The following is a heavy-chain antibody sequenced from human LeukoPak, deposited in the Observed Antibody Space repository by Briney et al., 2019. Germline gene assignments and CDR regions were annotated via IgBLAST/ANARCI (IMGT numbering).Heavy chain of an antibody. V-gene: IGHV4-4*07. CDR3: ARGLTTVNGRDAFDI. CDR2: IYTSGST. D-gene: IGHD4-17*01. CDR1: GGSISSYY. J-gene: IGHJ3*02. Sequence: SETLSLTCTVSGGSISSYYWSWIRQPAGKGLEWIGRIYTSGSTNYNPSLKSRVTMSVDTSKNQFSLKLSSVTAADTAVYYCARGLTTVNGRDAFDIWGQGTMVTVSS.